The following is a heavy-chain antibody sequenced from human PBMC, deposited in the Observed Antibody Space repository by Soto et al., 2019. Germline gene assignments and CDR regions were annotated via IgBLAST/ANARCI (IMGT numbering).Heavy chain of an antibody. D-gene: IGHD3-3*01. CDR3: ARGESDFWSGYYYYYYGMDV. CDR2: INPNSGGT. J-gene: IGHJ6*02. Sequence: QVQLVQSGAEVKKPGASVKVSCKASGYTFTGYYMHWVRQAPGQGLEWMGWINPNSGGTNYAQKFKGWVTMTRDTSISTAYMELSRLRSDDTAVYYCARGESDFWSGYYYYYYGMDVWGQGTTVTVSS. V-gene: IGHV1-2*04. CDR1: GYTFTGYY.